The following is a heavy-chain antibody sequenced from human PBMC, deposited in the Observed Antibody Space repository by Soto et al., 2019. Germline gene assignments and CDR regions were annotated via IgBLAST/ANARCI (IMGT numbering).Heavy chain of an antibody. D-gene: IGHD3-22*01. CDR1: GFTFKNAW. Sequence: EVQLVESGGGLVKPGGSVRLSCAASGFTFKNAWMSWVRQAPGKGLEWVGRIKSNIDGGTADYAAPVKGRFIISRDDSKTTLFLQIDSLRDEDTAVYFCATEAISLEVVVNSFAFDIWGQGTMVTVSS. J-gene: IGHJ3*02. V-gene: IGHV3-15*01. CDR3: ATEAISLEVVVNSFAFDI. CDR2: IKSNIDGGTA.